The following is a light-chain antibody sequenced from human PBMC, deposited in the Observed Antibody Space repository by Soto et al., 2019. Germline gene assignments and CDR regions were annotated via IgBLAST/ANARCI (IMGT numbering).Light chain of an antibody. CDR3: AAWDDSLNGGV. CDR2: SNN. Sequence: QSALTQPPSASGTPGQRVTISCSGSSPNIGSNTVNWYQQLPGTAPKLLIYSNNQRPSGVPDRFSGSKSGTSASLAISGLQSEDEADYYCAAWDDSLNGGVFGTGTKVTVL. J-gene: IGLJ1*01. CDR1: SPNIGSNT. V-gene: IGLV1-44*01.